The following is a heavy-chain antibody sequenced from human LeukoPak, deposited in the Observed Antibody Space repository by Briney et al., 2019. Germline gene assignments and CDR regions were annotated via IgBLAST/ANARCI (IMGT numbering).Heavy chain of an antibody. CDR1: GFTVSSNY. CDR3: ASLYYYGSGSYYNSDY. Sequence: PGGSLRLSCAASGFTVSSNYMSWVRQAPGKGLEWVSVIYSGGSTYYADSVKGRFTISRDNSKNTLYLQMNSLRAEDTAVYYCASLYYYGSGSYYNSDYWGQGTLVTVSS. V-gene: IGHV3-66*01. CDR2: IYSGGST. D-gene: IGHD3-10*01. J-gene: IGHJ4*02.